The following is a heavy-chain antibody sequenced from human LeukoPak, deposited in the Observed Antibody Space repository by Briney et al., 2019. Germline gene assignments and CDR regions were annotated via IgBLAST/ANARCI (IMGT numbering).Heavy chain of an antibody. CDR2: INHSGST. Sequence: SETLSLTRAVYGGSFSGYYWSWIRQPPGKGLEWIGEINHSGSTNYNPSLKSRVTISVDTSKNQFSLKLSSVTAADTAVYYCARVTMVRGAIPYWGQGTLVTVSS. CDR1: GGSFSGYY. D-gene: IGHD3-10*01. J-gene: IGHJ4*02. V-gene: IGHV4-34*01. CDR3: ARVTMVRGAIPY.